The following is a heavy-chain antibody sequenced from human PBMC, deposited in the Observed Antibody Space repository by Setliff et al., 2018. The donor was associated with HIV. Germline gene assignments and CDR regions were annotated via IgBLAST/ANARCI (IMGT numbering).Heavy chain of an antibody. J-gene: IGHJ6*03. D-gene: IGHD2-15*01. CDR2: ISVYNGNT. CDR1: GYIFTTYG. CDR3: ARDGRYCSGGSCFTNRASYYYYYMDV. Sequence: ASVKVSCKASGYIFTTYGITWVRQAPGQGLEWMGWISVYNGNTKYAQKFQGRVTMTRDTSISTAYMELSRLTSDDTAVYYCARDGRYCSGGSCFTNRASYYYYYMDVWGKGTTVTVSS. V-gene: IGHV1-18*01.